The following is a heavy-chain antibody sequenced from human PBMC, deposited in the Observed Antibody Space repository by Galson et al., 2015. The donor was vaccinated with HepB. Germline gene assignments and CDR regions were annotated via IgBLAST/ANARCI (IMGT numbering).Heavy chain of an antibody. J-gene: IGHJ4*02. CDR3: ARDPGISDNYYYFDC. D-gene: IGHD1-1*01. Sequence: SLRLSCAASGFTFGSHAMNWVRQAPGQGLEWISFVSSSSNAIYYADSVRGRFTISRGNAKNSLHLQMNSLRDEDTAVYFCARDPGISDNYYYFDCWGQGTLVTVSS. V-gene: IGHV3-48*02. CDR1: GFTFGSHA. CDR2: VSSSSNAI.